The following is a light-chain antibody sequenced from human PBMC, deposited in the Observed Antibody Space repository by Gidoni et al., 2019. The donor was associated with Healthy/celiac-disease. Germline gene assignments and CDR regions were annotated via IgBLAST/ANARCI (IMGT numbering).Light chain of an antibody. J-gene: IGKJ1*01. Sequence: EIVLTQSPGTLCLSPGERATLSCRASQSVSSSYLAWYQQKPGQAPRLLIYGASSRATGIPDRFSGSASGTDFTLTISRLEPEDFAVYYCQQYGSSRTFGQGTKVEIK. CDR1: QSVSSSY. CDR3: QQYGSSRT. CDR2: GAS. V-gene: IGKV3-20*01.